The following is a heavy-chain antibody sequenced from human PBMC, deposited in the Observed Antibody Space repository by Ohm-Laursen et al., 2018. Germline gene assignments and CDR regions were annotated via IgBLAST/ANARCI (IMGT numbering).Heavy chain of an antibody. V-gene: IGHV4-59*08. Sequence: TLSLTCTVSGGSISSYYWSWIRQPPGKGLEWIGYIYYSGSTNYNPSLKSRVTISVDTSKNHFSLKLSSVTAADTAVYYCARVATIFGVVSYFDYWGQGTLVTVSS. CDR2: IYYSGST. D-gene: IGHD3-3*01. J-gene: IGHJ4*02. CDR1: GGSISSYY. CDR3: ARVATIFGVVSYFDY.